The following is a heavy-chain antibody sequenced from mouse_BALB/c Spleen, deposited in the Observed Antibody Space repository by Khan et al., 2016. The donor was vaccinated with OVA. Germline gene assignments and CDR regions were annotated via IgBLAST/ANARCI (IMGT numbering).Heavy chain of an antibody. D-gene: IGHD1-1*01. CDR3: ARRGLRWDFDY. Sequence: QVQLKESGAELAKPGASVKMSCKASGYTFINYWILWVKQRPGQGLEWIGYINPSTGYTEYNQNFKDKATLTADKSSSTDYMQLSSLTSEDSAVYYCARRGLRWDFDYWGPGTTRTVSS. CDR2: INPSTGYT. V-gene: IGHV1-7*01. J-gene: IGHJ2*01. CDR1: GYTFINYW.